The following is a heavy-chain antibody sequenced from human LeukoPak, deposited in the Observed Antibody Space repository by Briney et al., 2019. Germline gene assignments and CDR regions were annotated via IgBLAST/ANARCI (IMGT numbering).Heavy chain of an antibody. V-gene: IGHV4-39*01. Sequence: SETLSLTCSVSGGSISSSNYYWGWIRQPPGKGLEWIGTIYNSGSTYYNPSLKSRVTISVDTSKNQFSLKLSSVTAADTAVYYCARSYCGGGCHASGGVDYWGQGTLSSSPQ. D-gene: IGHD2-21*02. CDR1: GGSISSSNYY. CDR2: IYNSGST. J-gene: IGHJ4*02. CDR3: ARSYCGGGCHASGGVDY.